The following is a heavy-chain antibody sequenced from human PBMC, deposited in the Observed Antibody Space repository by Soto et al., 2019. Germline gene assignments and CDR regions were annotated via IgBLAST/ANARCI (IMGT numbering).Heavy chain of an antibody. Sequence: LSLTCAVSGGSISSGGYSWSWIRQAPGKGLEWLSYISNSGSTIYYAESVRGRFIISRDNAKNSVYLQMNGLRAEDAAVYYCARLYGAPWGGFDPWGQGTLVTVSS. J-gene: IGHJ5*02. CDR3: ARLYGAPWGGFDP. CDR1: GGSISSGGYS. V-gene: IGHV3-11*01. CDR2: ISNSGSTI. D-gene: IGHD3-16*01.